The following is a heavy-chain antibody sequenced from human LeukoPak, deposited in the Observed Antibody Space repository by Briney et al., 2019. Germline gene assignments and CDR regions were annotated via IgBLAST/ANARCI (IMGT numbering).Heavy chain of an antibody. V-gene: IGHV3-33*01. J-gene: IGHJ6*02. Sequence: GGSLRLSCAASGFTFSSYGMHWVRQAPGKGLEWVAVIWYDGSNKYYADSVKGRFTISRDNSKNTLYLQMNSLRAEDTAVYYCAREKVVSGHYYYYYYGMDVWGQGTTVTVSS. D-gene: IGHD3-3*01. CDR3: AREKVVSGHYYYYYYGMDV. CDR1: GFTFSSYG. CDR2: IWYDGSNK.